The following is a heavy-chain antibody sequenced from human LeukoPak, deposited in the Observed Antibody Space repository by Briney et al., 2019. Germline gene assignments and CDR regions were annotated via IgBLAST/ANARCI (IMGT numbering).Heavy chain of an antibody. CDR1: GFTFDDYA. V-gene: IGHV3-9*01. Sequence: GGSLRLSCAASGFTFDDYAMHWVRQAPGKGLEWVSGISWNSGSIGYADSVKGRFTISRDNAKNSLYLQMNSLRAEDTALYYCAKGKRRYSSSWYPYYFDYWGQGTLVTVSS. CDR2: ISWNSGSI. CDR3: AKGKRRYSSSWYPYYFDY. D-gene: IGHD6-13*01. J-gene: IGHJ4*02.